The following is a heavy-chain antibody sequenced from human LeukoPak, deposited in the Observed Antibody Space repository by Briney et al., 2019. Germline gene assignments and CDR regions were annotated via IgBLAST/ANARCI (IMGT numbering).Heavy chain of an antibody. CDR2: ISYDGSNK. D-gene: IGHD6-19*01. Sequence: PGSSLRLSCAASGFTFSSYGMHWVRQATGKALECVAVISYDGSNKYYADSVKGRFTISRDNSKNTLYLQMNSLRAEDTAIYYCAKGSFSGWGHLDCWGQGALVTVSS. J-gene: IGHJ4*02. CDR3: AKGSFSGWGHLDC. V-gene: IGHV3-30*18. CDR1: GFTFSSYG.